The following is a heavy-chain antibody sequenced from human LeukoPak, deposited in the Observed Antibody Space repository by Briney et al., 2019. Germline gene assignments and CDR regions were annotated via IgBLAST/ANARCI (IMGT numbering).Heavy chain of an antibody. CDR1: GGSISSYY. V-gene: IGHV4-59*12. J-gene: IGHJ6*02. CDR2: IYHSGST. Sequence: SETLSLTCTVSGGSISSYYWSWIRQPPGKGLEWIGYIYHSGSTYYNPSLKSRVTISVDRSKNQFSLKLSSVTAADTAVYYCASEGGFGEFWGQGTTVTVSS. CDR3: ASEGGFGEF. D-gene: IGHD3-10*01.